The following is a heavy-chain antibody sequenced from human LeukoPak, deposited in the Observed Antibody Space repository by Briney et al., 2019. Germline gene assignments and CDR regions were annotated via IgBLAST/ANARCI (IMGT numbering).Heavy chain of an antibody. CDR1: GFTFSSYS. D-gene: IGHD5-12*01. J-gene: IGHJ4*02. CDR2: ISSSSSYI. Sequence: PGGSLRLSCAASGFTFSSYSMNWVRQAPGKGLEWVSSISSSSSYIYYADSVKGRFTISRDNAKNSLYLQMNSLRAEDTAVYYCARDRGYSGYGGYFDYWGQGTLVTVSS. CDR3: ARDRGYSGYGGYFDY. V-gene: IGHV3-21*01.